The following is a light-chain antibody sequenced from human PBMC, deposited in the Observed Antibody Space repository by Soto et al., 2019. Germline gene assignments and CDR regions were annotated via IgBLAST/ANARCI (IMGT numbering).Light chain of an antibody. J-gene: IGKJ1*01. CDR2: DTS. Sequence: EIVLTQSPATLSLSPGERATLSCRASQSLRSSLAWYQQKPGQAPRLLIYDTSNRATGIPARFSGSGSGTDFTLTISSLEPEDFAVYYCHQRKSWPRTFGQGTRWIS. V-gene: IGKV3-11*01. CDR3: HQRKSWPRT. CDR1: QSLRSS.